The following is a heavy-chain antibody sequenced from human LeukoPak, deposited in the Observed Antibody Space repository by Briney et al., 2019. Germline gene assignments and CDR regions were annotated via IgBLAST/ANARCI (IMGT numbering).Heavy chain of an antibody. CDR1: GFTFSSYA. V-gene: IGHV3-23*01. CDR3: AKWFRQAGYHFDY. D-gene: IGHD3-10*01. Sequence: GGSLRLSCAASGFTFSSYAMSWVRQAPGKGLEWVSAISGSGGSTYYADSVKGRFTVSRDNSKNTLYLQMNSLRAEDTAVYYCAKWFRQAGYHFDYWGQGTLVTVSS. CDR2: ISGSGGST. J-gene: IGHJ4*02.